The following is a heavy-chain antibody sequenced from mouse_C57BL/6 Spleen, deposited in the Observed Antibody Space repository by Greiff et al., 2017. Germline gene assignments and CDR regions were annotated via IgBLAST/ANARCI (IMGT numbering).Heavy chain of an antibody. Sequence: EVKVEESGGGLVQPGGSMKLSCVASGFTFSNYWMNWVRQSPEKGLEWVAQIRLKSDNYATHYAESVKGRFTISRDDSKSSVYLQMNNLRAEDTGIYYCTGRLGQGFDYWGQGTTLTVSS. V-gene: IGHV6-3*01. J-gene: IGHJ2*01. CDR3: TGRLGQGFDY. D-gene: IGHD3-3*01. CDR2: IRLKSDNYAT. CDR1: GFTFSNYW.